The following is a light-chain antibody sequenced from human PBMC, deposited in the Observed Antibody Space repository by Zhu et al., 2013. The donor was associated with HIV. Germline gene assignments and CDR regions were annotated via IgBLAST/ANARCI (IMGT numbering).Light chain of an antibody. J-gene: IGLJ2*01. V-gene: IGLV4-69*01. CDR3: QTWGTGMV. Sequence: QPVLTQSPSASASLGASVNLTCTLSSGHSSYAIAWHQQQPEKGPRYLMKLNSDGSHSKGDGIPDRFSGSSSGTERYLTISSLQSEDEADYYCQTWGTGMVFGGGTKLTVL. CDR2: LNSDGSH. CDR1: SGHSSYA.